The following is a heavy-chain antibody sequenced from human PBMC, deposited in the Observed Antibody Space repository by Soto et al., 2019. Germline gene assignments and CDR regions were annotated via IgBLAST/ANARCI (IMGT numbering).Heavy chain of an antibody. Sequence: GASVKVSCKASGYTFTSYGISWVRQAPGQGLEWMGWSSAYNGNTNYAQKLQGRVTMTTDTSTSTAYMELRSLRSDDTAVYYCARRDDFSSTSCYSLSNWFDPWGQGTLVTVSS. CDR1: GYTFTSYG. CDR3: ARRDDFSSTSCYSLSNWFDP. J-gene: IGHJ5*02. CDR2: SSAYNGNT. D-gene: IGHD2-2*01. V-gene: IGHV1-18*04.